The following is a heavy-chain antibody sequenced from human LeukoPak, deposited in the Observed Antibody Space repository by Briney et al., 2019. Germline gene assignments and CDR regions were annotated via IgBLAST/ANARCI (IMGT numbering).Heavy chain of an antibody. CDR2: ISYDESKK. CDR1: GFTFSNYV. CDR3: GRDDH. V-gene: IGHV3-30*04. Sequence: PGGSLRLSCAASGFTFSNYVLHLVRQAPGKGLEWVAIISYDESKKDHADSVKGRFTISRDNSKNTLYLQMNSLRAEDTAVYYCGRDDHWGQGTLVTVSS. J-gene: IGHJ4*02.